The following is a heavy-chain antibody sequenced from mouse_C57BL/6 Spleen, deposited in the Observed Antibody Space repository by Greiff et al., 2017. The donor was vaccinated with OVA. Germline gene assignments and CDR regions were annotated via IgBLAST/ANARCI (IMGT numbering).Heavy chain of an antibody. J-gene: IGHJ4*01. V-gene: IGHV14-3*01. CDR1: GFNIKNTY. CDR2: IDPANGNT. Sequence: EVQGVESVAELVRPGASVKLSCTASGFNIKNTYMHWVKQRPEQGLEWIGRIDPANGNTKYAPKFQGKATITADTSSNTAYLQLSSLTSGDTAIYYCATGSSYLHYYAMDYWGQGTSVTVSS. CDR3: ATGSSYLHYYAMDY. D-gene: IGHD1-1*01.